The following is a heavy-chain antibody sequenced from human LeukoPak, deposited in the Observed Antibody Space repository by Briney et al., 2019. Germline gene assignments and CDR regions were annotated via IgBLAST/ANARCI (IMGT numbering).Heavy chain of an antibody. Sequence: PSETLSLTCTVSGGSISSHYWSWIRQPAGKGLEWIGRIYTSGSTNYNPSLKSRVTMSVDTSKNQFSLKLSSVTAADTAVYYCARSGVTTWGRYYYYYMDVWGKGTTVTVSS. CDR1: GGSISSHY. J-gene: IGHJ6*03. CDR2: IYTSGST. D-gene: IGHD4-17*01. CDR3: ARSGVTTWGRYYYYYMDV. V-gene: IGHV4-4*07.